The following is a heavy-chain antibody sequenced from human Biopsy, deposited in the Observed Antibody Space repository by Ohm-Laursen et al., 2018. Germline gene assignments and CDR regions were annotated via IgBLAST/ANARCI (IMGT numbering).Heavy chain of an antibody. CDR2: IYSSGST. D-gene: IGHD5-18*01. CDR3: ARGSSYGYDFDY. V-gene: IGHV4-4*07. Sequence: GTLSLTCTVSGGSISNYYWSWIRQPAGKGLEWIGRIYSSGSTNYNPSLKSRVTMSVDTSKNQFSLKLSSVTAADTAVYFCARGSSYGYDFDYWGQGTLVAVSS. CDR1: GGSISNYY. J-gene: IGHJ4*02.